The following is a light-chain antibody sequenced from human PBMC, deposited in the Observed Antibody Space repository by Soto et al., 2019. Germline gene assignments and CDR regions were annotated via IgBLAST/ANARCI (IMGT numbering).Light chain of an antibody. CDR1: QSIGDS. CDR2: DVS. V-gene: IGKV1-5*01. Sequence: DIQMTQSPSTLSASVGARVPITCRASQSIGDSLAWYQQKPGKAPYLLISDVSSLERGVPSRFSGSGSGTEFTLTISSMQPDDFATFYCQQYETFSGTFGPGTKVDI. CDR3: QQYETFSGT. J-gene: IGKJ1*01.